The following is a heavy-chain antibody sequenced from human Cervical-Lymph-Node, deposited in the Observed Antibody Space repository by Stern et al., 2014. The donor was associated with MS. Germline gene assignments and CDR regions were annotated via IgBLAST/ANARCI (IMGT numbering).Heavy chain of an antibody. J-gene: IGHJ4*02. CDR1: GFTFSHYS. CDR2: LSNSATHT. D-gene: IGHD4-17*01. Sequence: DVQLVQSGPGLVKPWESLTLSCDASGFTFSHYSINWRPQAPAKGLEWISSLSNSATHTYYADSVEGRFTISRDSAKDSVSLHMVSLRAEDTAVYYCARARVGDYARSPHLDSWGQGTLVTVSS. CDR3: ARARVGDYARSPHLDS. V-gene: IGHV3-21*01.